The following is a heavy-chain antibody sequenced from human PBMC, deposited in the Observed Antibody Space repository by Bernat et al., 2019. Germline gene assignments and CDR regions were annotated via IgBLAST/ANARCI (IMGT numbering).Heavy chain of an antibody. CDR2: IWHDGSNK. J-gene: IGHJ3*02. V-gene: IGHV3-33*01. Sequence: QVQLVESGGGVVQPGRSLRLSCAASGFTFSSYGMHWVRQAPGKGLEWVAVIWHDGSNKYYADSVKGRFTISRDNSKNTLYLQMNSLRAEDTAVYYCAREAGTYYYDSRDAFDIWGQGTMVTVSS. D-gene: IGHD3-22*01. CDR3: AREAGTYYYDSRDAFDI. CDR1: GFTFSSYG.